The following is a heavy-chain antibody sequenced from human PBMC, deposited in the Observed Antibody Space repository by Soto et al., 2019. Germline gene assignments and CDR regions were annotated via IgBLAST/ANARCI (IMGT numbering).Heavy chain of an antibody. CDR2: IWYDGSNK. J-gene: IGHJ6*02. V-gene: IGHV3-33*01. CDR3: ARVPGYSSSWQPTYYGMDV. D-gene: IGHD6-13*01. Sequence: QVQLVESGGGVVQPGRSLRLSCAASGFTFSSYGMHWVRQAPGKGLEWVAVIWYDGSNKYYADSVKGRFTISRDNSKNTLYLQMNSLRAEDTAVYYCARVPGYSSSWQPTYYGMDVWGQGTTVTVSS. CDR1: GFTFSSYG.